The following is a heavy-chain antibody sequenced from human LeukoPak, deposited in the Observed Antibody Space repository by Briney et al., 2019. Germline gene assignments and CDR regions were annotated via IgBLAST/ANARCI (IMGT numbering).Heavy chain of an antibody. CDR3: ATSAGFRGVATITNSDY. D-gene: IGHD5-12*01. CDR1: GYTLTELS. CDR2: FDPEDGET. J-gene: IGHJ4*02. V-gene: IGHV1-24*01. Sequence: ASVKVSCKVSGYTLTELSMHWVRQAPGKGLEWMGGFDPEDGETIYAQKFQGRVTMTEDTSTDTAYMELRSLRSEDTAVYYCATSAGFRGVATITNSDYWGQGTLVTVSS.